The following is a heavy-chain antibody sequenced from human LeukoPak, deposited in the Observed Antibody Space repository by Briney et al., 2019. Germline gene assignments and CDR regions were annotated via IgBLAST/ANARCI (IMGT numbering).Heavy chain of an antibody. CDR3: ARLYYYDSSGYWASYFDY. CDR2: IYPGDSDT. J-gene: IGHJ4*02. CDR1: GYSFTSYW. V-gene: IGHV5-51*01. D-gene: IGHD3-22*01. Sequence: GESLKISCKGSGYSFTSYWIGWVRQMPGKGLEWMGIIYPGDSDTRYSPSFQGQVTISADKSISTAYLQWSSLKASDTAMYYCARLYYYDSSGYWASYFDYWGQGTLVTVSS.